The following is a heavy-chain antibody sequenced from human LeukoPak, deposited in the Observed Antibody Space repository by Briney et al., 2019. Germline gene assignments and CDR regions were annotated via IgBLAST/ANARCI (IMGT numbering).Heavy chain of an antibody. J-gene: IGHJ4*02. CDR2: ISYDGSNK. V-gene: IGHV3-30-3*01. CDR1: GFTFSSYA. Sequence: GGSLRLSCAASGFTFSSYAMHWVRQAPGKGLEWVAVISYDGSNKYYADSVKGRCTISRDNSKNTLYLQMNSLRAEDTAVYYCARGTSFDYWGQGTLVTVSS. CDR3: ARGTSFDY. D-gene: IGHD3/OR15-3a*01.